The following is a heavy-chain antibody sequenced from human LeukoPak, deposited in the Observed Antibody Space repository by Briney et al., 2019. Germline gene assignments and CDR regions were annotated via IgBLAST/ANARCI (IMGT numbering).Heavy chain of an antibody. CDR1: GGTFSSYA. V-gene: IGHV1-69*04. CDR2: IIPILGIA. CDR3: ARTIPYCGGDCYPSSS. D-gene: IGHD2-21*02. J-gene: IGHJ5*02. Sequence: GASVKVSCKASGGTFSSYAISWVRQAPGQGLEWMGRIIPILGIANYAQKFQGRVTITADKSTSTAYMELSSLRSEDTTVYYCARTIPYCGGDCYPSSSWGQGTLVTVSS.